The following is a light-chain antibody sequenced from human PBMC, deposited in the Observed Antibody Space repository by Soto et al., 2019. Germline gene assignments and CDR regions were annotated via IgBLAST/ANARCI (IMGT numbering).Light chain of an antibody. V-gene: IGKV3-15*01. Sequence: EIEMTQSPATLSLAPGERVTLSCRASESVSTNLAWYQQKAGQAPRLLIYGASTRATGIPARFSGSGSGTEFTLTISSLQSEDFGVYYCQQYNNWPPITFGQGTRLEIK. CDR1: ESVSTN. CDR2: GAS. CDR3: QQYNNWPPIT. J-gene: IGKJ5*01.